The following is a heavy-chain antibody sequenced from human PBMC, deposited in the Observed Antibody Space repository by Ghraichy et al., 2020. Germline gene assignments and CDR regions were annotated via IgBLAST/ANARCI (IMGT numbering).Heavy chain of an antibody. J-gene: IGHJ4*02. D-gene: IGHD3-10*01. CDR1: QLTFTTYG. V-gene: IGHV3-23*01. CDR3: ANGGTFSSGYYSAY. CDR2: ISAGGRAT. Sequence: GESLNISCAASQLTFTTYGMSWVRQAPGKGLEWVSTISAGGRATFYADSVKGRFTISRDNSKDTLYLPMNSLRAEDMALYYCANGGTFSSGYYSAYWGQGTLVTVSS.